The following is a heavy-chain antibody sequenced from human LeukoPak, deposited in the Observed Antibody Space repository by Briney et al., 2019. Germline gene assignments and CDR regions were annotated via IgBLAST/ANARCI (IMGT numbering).Heavy chain of an antibody. J-gene: IGHJ4*02. CDR2: INPNSGGT. V-gene: IGHV1-2*02. Sequence: ASVKVSCKASGYTFTGYFIHWVRQAPGQGLEWMGWINPNSGGTSYLQSFQGRVTMTRDTSISTAYMDLSRLRSDDTAVYYCARVRPGDYFDYWGQGTLVTVSS. CDR1: GYTFTGYF. D-gene: IGHD6-25*01. CDR3: ARVRPGDYFDY.